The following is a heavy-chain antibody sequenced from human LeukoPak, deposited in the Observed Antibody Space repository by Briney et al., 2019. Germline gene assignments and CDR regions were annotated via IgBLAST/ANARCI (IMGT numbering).Heavy chain of an antibody. CDR3: ARGGRGSGSYYQIYYYYYYYMDV. CDR1: GFTFSDYY. D-gene: IGHD3-10*01. CDR2: IYTSGST. Sequence: PEGSLRLSCAASGFTFSDYYMSWIRQAPGKGLEWIGRIYTSGSTNYNPSLKSRVTMSVDTSKNQFSLKLSSVTAADTAVYYCARGGRGSGSYYQIYYYYYYYMDVWGKGTTVTISS. V-gene: IGHV4-59*10. J-gene: IGHJ6*03.